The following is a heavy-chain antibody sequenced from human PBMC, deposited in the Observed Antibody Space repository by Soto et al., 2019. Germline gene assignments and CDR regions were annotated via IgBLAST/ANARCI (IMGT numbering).Heavy chain of an antibody. V-gene: IGHV3-21*01. Sequence: EVQLVESGGGLVKPGGSLRLSCVGSGFTFSSYSMNWVRQAPGKGLEWVSSISSSTSYTYYADSVKGRFTISRDNGKTSVYLQMNRLRAEDTAVYYCARDKVLYGSGSYVFDYWGQGSLVTVSS. CDR1: GFTFSSYS. J-gene: IGHJ4*02. D-gene: IGHD3-10*01. CDR3: ARDKVLYGSGSYVFDY. CDR2: ISSSTSYT.